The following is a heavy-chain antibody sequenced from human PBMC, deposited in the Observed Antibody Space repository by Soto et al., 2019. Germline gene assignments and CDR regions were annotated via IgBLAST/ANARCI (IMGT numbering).Heavy chain of an antibody. CDR3: ARDREAGYNFYYGMDV. D-gene: IGHD6-19*01. CDR2: IYTSASI. J-gene: IGHJ6*02. V-gene: IGHV4-4*07. CDR1: GADINTYS. Sequence: SETLSLTCSVSGADINTYSWTWIRQPAGKGLEWIGRIYTSASINYNPSLKGRATLSVDTSTNQVSLGLASVTAADTAIYFCARDREAGYNFYYGMDVWGQGTTVTVSS.